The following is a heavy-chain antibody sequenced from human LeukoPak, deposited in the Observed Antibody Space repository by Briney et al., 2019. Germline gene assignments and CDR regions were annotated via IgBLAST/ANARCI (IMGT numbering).Heavy chain of an antibody. Sequence: GGSLRLSCAASGFIFSSYTMNWVRQAPGKGLEWVSSISSSSSYMYYADSVKGRFTISRDNAKNSLYLQMNSLRAEDTAVYYCARESLRVVGATTVDSWGQGTLVTVSS. V-gene: IGHV3-21*01. D-gene: IGHD1-26*01. CDR2: ISSSSSYM. CDR3: ARESLRVVGATTVDS. CDR1: GFIFSSYT. J-gene: IGHJ4*02.